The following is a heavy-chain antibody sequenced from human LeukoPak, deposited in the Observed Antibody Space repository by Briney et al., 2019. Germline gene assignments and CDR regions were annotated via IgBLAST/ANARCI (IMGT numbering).Heavy chain of an antibody. Sequence: ASVKVSCKASGYTFTNYWIGWVRQMPGKGLEWMGIIYPGDSDTRYSPSFQGQVTISADKSISTAYVQWSSLKTSDTAMYYCARQHGGHAGYYFDYWGQGTLVTVSS. J-gene: IGHJ4*02. CDR3: ARQHGGHAGYYFDY. CDR1: GYTFTNYW. D-gene: IGHD4-23*01. V-gene: IGHV5-51*01. CDR2: IYPGDSDT.